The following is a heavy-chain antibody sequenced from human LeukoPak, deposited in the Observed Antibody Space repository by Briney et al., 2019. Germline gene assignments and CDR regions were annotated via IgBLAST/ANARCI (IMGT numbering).Heavy chain of an antibody. V-gene: IGHV3-23*01. J-gene: IGHJ4*02. Sequence: GGSLRLSCAASGFTFTNAWMSWVRQAPGKGLEWVSTISGGGRSTDYADSVKGQFTISRDNSKNTLYLQMNSLRAEDTAVCYCARERYFDYWGQGTLVTVSS. CDR3: ARERYFDY. CDR1: GFTFTNAW. CDR2: ISGGGRST.